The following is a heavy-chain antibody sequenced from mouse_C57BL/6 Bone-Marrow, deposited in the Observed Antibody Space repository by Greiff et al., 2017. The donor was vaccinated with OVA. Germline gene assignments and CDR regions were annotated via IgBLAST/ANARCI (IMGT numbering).Heavy chain of an antibody. Sequence: QVQLQQSGAELVKPGASVKLSCKASGYTFTSYWMHWVKQRPGRGLEWIGRIDPNSGGTKYNEKFQSKATLTVDKPSSTAYMPLSSLTSEDSAVYYCARGSYYSGYAMDYWGQGTSVTVSS. CDR1: GYTFTSYW. CDR3: ARGSYYSGYAMDY. D-gene: IGHD2-10*01. CDR2: IDPNSGGT. V-gene: IGHV1-72*01. J-gene: IGHJ4*01.